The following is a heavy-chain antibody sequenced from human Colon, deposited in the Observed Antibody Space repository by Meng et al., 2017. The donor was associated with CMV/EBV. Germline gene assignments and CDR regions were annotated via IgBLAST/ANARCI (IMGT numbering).Heavy chain of an antibody. CDR1: GGSISSSDW. J-gene: IGHJ5*02. CDR2: IYHSGST. D-gene: IGHD6-13*01. V-gene: IGHV4-4*02. Sequence: GGSISSSDWWSWVRQTPGKGLGWIGEIYHSGSTNYNPYLKSRVSMSVDKSKNHLSLNLSSVTAADTAVYYCARDLGAAAGDGRWFDPWGQGTLAPSPQ. CDR3: ARDLGAAAGDGRWFDP.